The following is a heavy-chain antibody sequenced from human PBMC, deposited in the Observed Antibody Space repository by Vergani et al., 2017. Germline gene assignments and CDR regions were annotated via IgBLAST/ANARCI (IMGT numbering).Heavy chain of an antibody. V-gene: IGHV4-30-2*01. J-gene: IGHJ6*03. CDR2: VYYRGTT. Sequence: QLQLQESDSRLVNPSQTLSLTCTLSGDAISRDTYSWNWVRQPPGKPLEWIGTVYYRGTTYYNPSLGGRVTMSIDKSKNHFSLTLTSVTAADSAFYFWAKGQTGYSRDWSTYFFYMDVLGKGTTVTVSS. CDR3: AKGQTGYSRDWSTYFFYMDV. CDR1: GDAISRDTYS. D-gene: IGHD3/OR15-3a*01.